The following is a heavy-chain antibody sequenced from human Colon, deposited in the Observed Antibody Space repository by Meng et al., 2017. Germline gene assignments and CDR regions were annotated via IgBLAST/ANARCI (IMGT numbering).Heavy chain of an antibody. Sequence: AESLTLSCAASGFTFRSYEMNWVRQAPRKGLDWVSSITRGDNTIYYADSVKGRFTISRDNAKNTLYLQMNDLRAEDTAVYYNARGMDTCAPDYWGQGTLVTVSS. V-gene: IGHV3-48*03. D-gene: IGHD5-18*01. CDR1: GFTFRSYE. CDR2: ITRGDNTI. J-gene: IGHJ4*01. CDR3: ARGMDTCAPDY.